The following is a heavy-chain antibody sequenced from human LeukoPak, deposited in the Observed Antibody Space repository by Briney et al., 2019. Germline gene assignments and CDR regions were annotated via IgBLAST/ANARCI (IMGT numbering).Heavy chain of an antibody. CDR1: GGSISSSSYY. D-gene: IGHD2-15*01. Sequence: SETLSLTCTVSGGSISSSSYYWGWIRQPPGKGLEWIGSIYYSGSTYYNPSLKSRVTISVDTSKNQFSLKLSSVTAADPAVYYCARDRAVAVTWHGFSGGYYFDYGGQGTLVTVSS. CDR2: IYYSGST. V-gene: IGHV4-39*07. J-gene: IGHJ4*02. CDR3: ARDRAVAVTWHGFSGGYYFDY.